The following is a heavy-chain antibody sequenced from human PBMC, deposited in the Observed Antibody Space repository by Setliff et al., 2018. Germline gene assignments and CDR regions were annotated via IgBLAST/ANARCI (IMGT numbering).Heavy chain of an antibody. V-gene: IGHV1-3*01. CDR1: GYTFTSYW. J-gene: IGHJ4*02. Sequence: PGESLKISCKGSGYTFTSYWIGWVRQMPGKGLEWLGWVNGVNGNTKYSQNFQGRVTFTSDTSANTAFMELSSLRSEDSSMYYCARGQTVGPNSGKDYWGQGTLVTVSS. CDR3: ARGQTVGPNSGKDY. CDR2: VNGVNGNT. D-gene: IGHD1-26*01.